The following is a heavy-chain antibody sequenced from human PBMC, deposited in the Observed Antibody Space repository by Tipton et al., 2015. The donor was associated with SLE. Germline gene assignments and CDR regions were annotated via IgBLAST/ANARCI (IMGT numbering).Heavy chain of an antibody. CDR2: IYYSGST. J-gene: IGHJ6*02. D-gene: IGHD6-6*01. Sequence: QLVQSGAEVKKPGESLKISCKGSGYSFTSYWIGWIRQPPGKGLEWIGYIYYSGSTYYNPSLKSRVTISVDTSKNQFSLKLSSVTAADTAVYYCARDYSSYYYYYYGMDVWGQGTTVTVSS. CDR1: GYSFTSYW. CDR3: ARDYSSYYYYYYGMDV. V-gene: IGHV4-28*03.